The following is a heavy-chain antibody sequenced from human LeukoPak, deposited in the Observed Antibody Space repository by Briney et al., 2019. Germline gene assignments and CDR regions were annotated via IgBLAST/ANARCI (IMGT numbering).Heavy chain of an antibody. J-gene: IGHJ4*02. Sequence: GGSLRLSCAASGFTFSSYAMHWVRQAPGKGLEYVSAISSNGGSTYYANSVKGRFTISRDNSKNTLYLQMGSLRAEDTAVYYCAKDKSYAFDSWGQGTLVTVSS. CDR3: AKDKSYAFDS. D-gene: IGHD2-2*01. V-gene: IGHV3-64*01. CDR2: ISSNGGST. CDR1: GFTFSSYA.